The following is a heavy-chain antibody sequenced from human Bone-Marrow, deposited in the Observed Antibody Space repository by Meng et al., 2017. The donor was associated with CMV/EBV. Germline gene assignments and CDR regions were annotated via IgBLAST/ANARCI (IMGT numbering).Heavy chain of an antibody. D-gene: IGHD6-13*01. V-gene: IGHV4-61*08. J-gene: IGHJ6*02. CDR1: GGSISSGGYY. Sequence: SETLSLTCTVSGGSISSGGYYWSWIRQHPGKGLEWIGYIYYSGSTYYNPSLKSRVTISVDTSKNQFSLKLSSVTAADTAVYYCAREVVLEQQLVIGPLYYYYGMDVWGQGTTVTVSS. CDR3: AREVVLEQQLVIGPLYYYYGMDV. CDR2: IYYSGST.